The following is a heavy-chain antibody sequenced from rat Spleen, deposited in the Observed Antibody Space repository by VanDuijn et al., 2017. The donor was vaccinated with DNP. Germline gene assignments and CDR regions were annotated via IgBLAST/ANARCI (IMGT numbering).Heavy chain of an antibody. J-gene: IGHJ2*01. CDR2: MWYDGDT. CDR1: DFSLRSYS. V-gene: IGHV2-34*01. D-gene: IGHD1-2*01. CDR3: ARDRSSSIPFDY. Sequence: QVQLKESGPGLVRPSETLSLPCTVSDFSLRSYSVSWVRQPSGKVPEWMGRMWYDGDTAYNLPLKSRLSISRDISKNQIFLKMNSLQTDDTGTYYCARDRSSSIPFDYWGQGVMVTVSS.